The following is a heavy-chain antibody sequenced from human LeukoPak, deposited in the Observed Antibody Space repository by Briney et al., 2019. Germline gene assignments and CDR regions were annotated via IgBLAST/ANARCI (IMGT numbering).Heavy chain of an antibody. CDR3: AKDYNDFWSGYPNYYYYYMDV. CDR2: ISGSGGST. D-gene: IGHD3-3*01. V-gene: IGHV3-23*01. Sequence: GGSLRLSCAASGFTFSSYAMSWVRQAPGKGLEWVSAISGSGGSTYYADSVKGRFTISRDNSKNTLYLQMNSLRAEDTAVYYCAKDYNDFWSGYPNYYYYYMDVWGKGTTVTVSS. CDR1: GFTFSSYA. J-gene: IGHJ6*03.